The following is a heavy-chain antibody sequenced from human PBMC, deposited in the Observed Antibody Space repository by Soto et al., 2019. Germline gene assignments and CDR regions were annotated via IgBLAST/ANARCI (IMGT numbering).Heavy chain of an antibody. V-gene: IGHV3-48*03. CDR1: GFPFSSFE. CDR3: VRDNSHLTPTPFDL. CDR2: ISFRGTTT. D-gene: IGHD7-27*01. Sequence: PGGSLRLSCAASGFPFSSFEMNLVRQFPGKGLEWLSYISFRGTTTYYAGSVRGRFTISRDNAKNSVFLQMDSLRVEDTAIYYCVRDNSHLTPTPFDLWGQGNVVTVSS. J-gene: IGHJ4*02.